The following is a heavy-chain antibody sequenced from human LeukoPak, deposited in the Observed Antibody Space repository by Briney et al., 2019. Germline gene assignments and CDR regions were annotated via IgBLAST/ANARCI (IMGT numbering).Heavy chain of an antibody. CDR3: ARDRPYSGSHGGDY. CDR1: GFTFSRYW. D-gene: IGHD1-26*01. V-gene: IGHV3-7*05. CDR2: ISQDGSEK. J-gene: IGHJ4*02. Sequence: PGGSLRLSCAASGFTFSRYWMTWVRQAPGQGLEWVASISQDGSEKRYSDSVKGRFTISRDNAKNSLYLQMNSLRAEDTAVYYCARDRPYSGSHGGDYWGQGTLVTVSS.